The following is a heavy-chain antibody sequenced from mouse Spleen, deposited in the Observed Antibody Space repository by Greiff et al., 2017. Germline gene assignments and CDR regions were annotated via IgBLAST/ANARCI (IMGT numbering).Heavy chain of an antibody. CDR1: GYTFTDYN. CDR3: ARSEDYYGSSWYFDV. J-gene: IGHJ1*03. Sequence: EVQLQQSGPELVKPGASVKIPCKASGYTFTDYNMDWVKQSHGKSLEWIGDINPNNGGTIYNQKFKGKATLTVDKSSSTAYMELRSLTSEDTAVYYCARSEDYYGSSWYFDVWGTGTTVTVSS. V-gene: IGHV1-18*01. D-gene: IGHD1-1*01. CDR2: INPNNGGT.